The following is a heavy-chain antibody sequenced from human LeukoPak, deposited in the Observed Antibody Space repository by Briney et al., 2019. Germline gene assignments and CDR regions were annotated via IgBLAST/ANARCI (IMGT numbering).Heavy chain of an antibody. J-gene: IGHJ3*02. CDR3: ARSYYDFWSGYQDAFDI. V-gene: IGHV5-51*01. Sequence: GESLKISCKGSGYSFTSYWIGWVRQMPGKGLEWMGIIYPGDSDTRYSPSFQGQVTISADKSISTAYLQWSSLKASDTAMYYCARSYYDFWSGYQDAFDIWGQGTMVTVSS. D-gene: IGHD3-3*01. CDR1: GYSFTSYW. CDR2: IYPGDSDT.